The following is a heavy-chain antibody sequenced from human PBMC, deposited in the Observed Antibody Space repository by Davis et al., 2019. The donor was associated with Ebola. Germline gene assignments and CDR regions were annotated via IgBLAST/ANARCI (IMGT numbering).Heavy chain of an antibody. CDR2: IYYSGST. CDR1: GGSASSGSYY. D-gene: IGHD4-17*01. J-gene: IGHJ4*02. CDR3: ARGSDYGDYKRPQRYYFDY. Sequence: PSETLSLTCTVSGGSASSGSYYWSWIRQPPGKGLEWIGYIYYSGSTNYNPSLKSRVTISVDTSKNQFSLKLSSVTAADTAVYYCARGSDYGDYKRPQRYYFDYWGQGTLVTVSS. V-gene: IGHV4-61*01.